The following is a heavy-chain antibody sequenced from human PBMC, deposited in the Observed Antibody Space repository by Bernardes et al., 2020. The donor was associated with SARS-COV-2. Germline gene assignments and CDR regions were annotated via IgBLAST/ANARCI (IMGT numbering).Heavy chain of an antibody. CDR2: INPNSGAT. V-gene: IGHV1-2*04. CDR1: AYTFTAYY. CDR3: ATEPYFDASGYYYPGALDV. D-gene: IGHD3-22*01. J-gene: IGHJ3*01. Sequence: AQLEVGCKTSAYTFTAYYIHWVRQAPRQGLEWMGWINPNSGATKYAQKFQDWVTMTRDTSVTTAYLEMTRLTSDATAVYYCATEPYFDASGYYYPGALDVWGQGTMVTVSS.